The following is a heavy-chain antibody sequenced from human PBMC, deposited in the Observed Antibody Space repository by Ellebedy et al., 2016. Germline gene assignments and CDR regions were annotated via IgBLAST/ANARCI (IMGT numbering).Heavy chain of an antibody. J-gene: IGHJ6*02. CDR1: GGSISSYF. D-gene: IGHD5-12*01. V-gene: IGHV4-59*01. CDR2: IYYSGST. CDR3: ARDVGGYPGGMDV. Sequence: SETLSLTXTVSGGSISSYFWSWIRQPPGKGLEWIGCIYYSGSTNYNPSLKSRLTISVDTSKNQFSLKLNSVTAADTAVYYCARDVGGYPGGMDVWGQGTTVTVSS.